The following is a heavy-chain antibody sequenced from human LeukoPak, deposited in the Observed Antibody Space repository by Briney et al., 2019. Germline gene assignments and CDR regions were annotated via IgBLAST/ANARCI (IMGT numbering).Heavy chain of an antibody. CDR1: GFTFSTSE. CDR3: ARDYGGAFNI. Sequence: PGVSLRLSRTASGFTFSTSEMNWVQLAPGKRLEWVSYISSGGSSKNYADSVKGRFTISRDNAKNSLYLQMNSLRFEDTAVYYCARDYGGAFNIWGQGTMVTVSS. J-gene: IGHJ3*02. D-gene: IGHD4-17*01. V-gene: IGHV3-48*03. CDR2: ISSGGSSK.